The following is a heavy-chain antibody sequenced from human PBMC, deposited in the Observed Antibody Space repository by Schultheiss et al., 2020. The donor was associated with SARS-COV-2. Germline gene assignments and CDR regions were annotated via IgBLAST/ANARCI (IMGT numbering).Heavy chain of an antibody. CDR1: GYTFTSYG. CDR3: ARRPTYYDFWSGYVGYYYGMDV. Sequence: ASVKVSCKASGYTFTSYGISWVRQAPGQGLEWMGWISAYNGNTNYAQKLQGRVTMTRNTSISTAYMELSSLRSEDTAVYYCARRPTYYDFWSGYVGYYYGMDVWGQGTTVTVSS. D-gene: IGHD3-3*01. V-gene: IGHV1-18*01. CDR2: ISAYNGNT. J-gene: IGHJ6*02.